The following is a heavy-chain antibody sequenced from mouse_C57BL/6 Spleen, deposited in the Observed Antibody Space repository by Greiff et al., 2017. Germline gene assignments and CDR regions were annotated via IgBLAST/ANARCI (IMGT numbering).Heavy chain of an antibody. J-gene: IGHJ4*01. CDR1: GYAFSSYW. Sequence: VQLQESGAELVKPGASVKISCKASGYAFSSYWMNWVKQRPGKGLEWIGQMYPGDGDTNYNGKFKGKATLTADKSSSTAYMQLSSLTSEDSAVYFCARRGITTVVAGAMDYWGQGTSVTVSS. V-gene: IGHV1-80*01. D-gene: IGHD1-1*01. CDR2: MYPGDGDT. CDR3: ARRGITTVVAGAMDY.